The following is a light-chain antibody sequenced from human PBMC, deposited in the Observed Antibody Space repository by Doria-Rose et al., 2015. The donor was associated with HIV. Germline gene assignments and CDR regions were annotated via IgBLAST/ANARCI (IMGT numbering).Light chain of an antibody. J-gene: IGKJ1*01. CDR1: QTVSTY. CDR2: AAS. V-gene: IGKV1-39*01. Sequence: SICDRVTITCRASQTVSTYLNWFQQEPGKAPKLLIYAASRLQSGVPSRFSGSGSGTDFTLTISGLQPGDFATYYCQQTYSSPPWTFGQGTKVEMK. CDR3: QQTYSSPPWT.